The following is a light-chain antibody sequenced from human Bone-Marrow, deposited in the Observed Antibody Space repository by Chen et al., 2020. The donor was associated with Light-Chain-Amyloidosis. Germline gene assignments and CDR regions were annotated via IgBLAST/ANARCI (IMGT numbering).Light chain of an antibody. J-gene: IGLJ2*01. Sequence: QSALTQPASVSGSPGQSITLSCTGTSSDVGGYNYASWYQHHPGKAPKLMIYDVDVRPSGVSSRFSGSKSGNTASLTISGLQPEDEADYSCSSYTSNNTPVFGGGTKLTVL. V-gene: IGLV2-14*03. CDR1: SSDVGGYNY. CDR3: SSYTSNNTPV. CDR2: DVD.